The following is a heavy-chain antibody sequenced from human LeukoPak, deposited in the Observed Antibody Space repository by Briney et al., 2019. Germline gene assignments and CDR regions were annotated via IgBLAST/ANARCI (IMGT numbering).Heavy chain of an antibody. Sequence: GGSLRLSCAPSGFTFSSFAMGWVRQAPGKGLEWVSYITSSGSTIYYADSVKGRFTISRDNAKNSLYLQMNSLRAEDTAVYYCARAGEWFALLWGQGTLVTVSS. CDR1: GFTFSSFA. V-gene: IGHV3-48*03. CDR3: ARAGEWFALL. D-gene: IGHD3-10*01. CDR2: ITSSGSTI. J-gene: IGHJ4*02.